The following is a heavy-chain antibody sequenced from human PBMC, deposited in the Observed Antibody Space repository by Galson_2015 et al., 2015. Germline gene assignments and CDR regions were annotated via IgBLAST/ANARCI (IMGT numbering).Heavy chain of an antibody. D-gene: IGHD3-3*01. CDR1: GFTFSSYA. CDR2: ISGSGGST. V-gene: IGHV3-23*01. Sequence: SLRLSCAASGFTFSSYAMSWVRQAPGKGLEWVSAISGSGGSTYYADSVKGRFTISRDNSKNTLYLQMNSLRAEDTAVYYCAKDQNYDFWSGYYGIFDYWGQGTLVTVSS. CDR3: AKDQNYDFWSGYYGIFDY. J-gene: IGHJ4*02.